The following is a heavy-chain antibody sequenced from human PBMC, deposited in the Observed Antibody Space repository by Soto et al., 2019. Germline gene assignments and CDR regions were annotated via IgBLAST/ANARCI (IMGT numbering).Heavy chain of an antibody. CDR2: IYYSGST. V-gene: IGHV4-61*03. J-gene: IGHJ6*02. D-gene: IGHD4-4*01. CDR3: SIYLPGLHLYYYGMDV. CDR1: GGSVSSGSYY. Sequence: SGTVSLPCTVSGGSVSSGSYYWSWIRQPPGKGLEWIGYIYYSGSTNYNPSLKRRVTISVDTSKNHFSLNLSPVTAAVTAVYYSSIYLPGLHLYYYGMDVWGQGTTVTVSS.